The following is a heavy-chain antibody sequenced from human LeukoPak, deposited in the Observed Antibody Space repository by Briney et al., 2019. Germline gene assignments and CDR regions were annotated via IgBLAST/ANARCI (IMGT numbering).Heavy chain of an antibody. CDR2: MNPNSGNT. D-gene: IGHD3-22*01. CDR1: GYTFTSYD. CDR3: ARTYYYDSSGPGAFDI. Sequence: ASVKVSCKASGYTFTSYDINWVRQATGQGLEWMGWMNPNSGNTGYAQKFQGRVTITADKSTSTAYMELSSLRSEDTAVYYCARTYYYDSSGPGAFDIWGQGTMVTVSS. J-gene: IGHJ3*02. V-gene: IGHV1-8*01.